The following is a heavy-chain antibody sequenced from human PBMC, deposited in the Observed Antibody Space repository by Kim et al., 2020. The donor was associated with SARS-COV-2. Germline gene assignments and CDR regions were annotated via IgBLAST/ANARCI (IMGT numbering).Heavy chain of an antibody. V-gene: IGHV3-30-3*01. CDR1: GFTFSSYA. CDR2: ISYDGSNK. CDR3: ARGGYYDYVWGSYRPSFDY. Sequence: GGSLRLSCAASGFTFSSYAMHWVRQAPGKGLEWVAVISYDGSNKYYADSVKGRFTISRDNSKNTLYLQMNSLRAEDTAVYYCARGGYYDYVWGSYRPSFDYWGQGTLVTVSS. J-gene: IGHJ4*02. D-gene: IGHD3-16*02.